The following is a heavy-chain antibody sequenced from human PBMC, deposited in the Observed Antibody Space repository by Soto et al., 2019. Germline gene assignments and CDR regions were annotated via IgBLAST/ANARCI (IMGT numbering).Heavy chain of an antibody. CDR1: GGSVSSGSYY. V-gene: IGHV4-61*01. CDR2: LFSSGST. J-gene: IGHJ4*02. CDR3: ARGRGSSGGYFDY. D-gene: IGHD3-22*01. Sequence: SETLSLTCTVSGGSVSSGSYYWSWIRQPPGKGLEWIGYLFSSGSTNYNPSLKSRVTISVDTSKNQFSLKLSSVTAADTAVYYCARGRGSSGGYFDYWGQGTLVTVSS.